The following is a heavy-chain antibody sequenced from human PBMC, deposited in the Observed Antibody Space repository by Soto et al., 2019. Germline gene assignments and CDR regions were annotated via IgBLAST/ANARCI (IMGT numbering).Heavy chain of an antibody. CDR1: GGSISSYY. J-gene: IGHJ4*02. V-gene: IGHV4-59*08. CDR2: IYYSGST. CDR3: ARHGVFYSSSSGTYEY. D-gene: IGHD6-6*01. Sequence: SETLSLTCTVSGGSISSYYWSWIRQPPGKGLEWIGYIYYSGSTNYNPSLKSRVTISVDTSKNQFSLRLSSVTAADTAVYYCARHGVFYSSSSGTYEYWGQGTLVTVS.